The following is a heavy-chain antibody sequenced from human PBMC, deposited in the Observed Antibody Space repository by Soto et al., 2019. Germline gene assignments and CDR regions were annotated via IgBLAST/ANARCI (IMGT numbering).Heavy chain of an antibody. D-gene: IGHD1-26*01. CDR2: IGTAGDT. CDR3: VRARLPVGAYFDL. Sequence: EVQLVESGGGLVQPGGSLRLSCAASGFTFSNYDMHWVRQDTGKGLEWVSSIGTAGDTYYPGSVKGRFTISRENAKNSLYLQMNCRRDGDTAVYYCVRARLPVGAYFDLWGRGTLVTVSS. CDR1: GFTFSNYD. V-gene: IGHV3-13*04. J-gene: IGHJ2*01.